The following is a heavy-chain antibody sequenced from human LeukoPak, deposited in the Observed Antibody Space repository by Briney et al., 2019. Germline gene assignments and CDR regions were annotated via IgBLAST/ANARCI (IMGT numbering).Heavy chain of an antibody. CDR3: ARGFDSSGQDY. D-gene: IGHD3-22*01. V-gene: IGHV3-11*04. Sequence: GGSLRLSCAASGFTFSDYYVSWIRQAPGKGLEWVSYISSSGSTIYYADSVKGRFTISRDYAKNTLFLQMNSLRAEDTAVYYCARGFDSSGQDYWGQGTLVTVSS. CDR2: ISSSGSTI. CDR1: GFTFSDYY. J-gene: IGHJ4*02.